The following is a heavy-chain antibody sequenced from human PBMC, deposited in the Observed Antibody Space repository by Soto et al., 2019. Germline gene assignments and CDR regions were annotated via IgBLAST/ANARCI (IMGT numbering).Heavy chain of an antibody. CDR3: TTDLAFDI. J-gene: IGHJ3*02. Sequence: GGSLRLSCAASIGFTFSSAWMSWVRQAPGKGLEWVGRIKSKTDGGTTDYAAPVKGRFTISRDDAKTTVNLQMNSLKTEDTGVYYCTTDLAFDIWGQGTMVTVSS. V-gene: IGHV3-15*01. CDR2: IKSKTDGGTT. CDR1: IGFTFSSAW.